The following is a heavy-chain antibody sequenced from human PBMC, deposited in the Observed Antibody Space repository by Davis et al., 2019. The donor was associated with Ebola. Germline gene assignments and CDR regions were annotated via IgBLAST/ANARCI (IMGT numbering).Heavy chain of an antibody. CDR2: MYYSGTS. CDR1: GVSIRSYR. J-gene: IGHJ4*02. D-gene: IGHD3-3*01. Sequence: SETLSLTCSVSGVSIRSYRWNWIRQPPGKGLEWIGYMYYSGTSNYNPSLKSRVTISVDTSKNQFFLKLRSVTAADTAVYYCARTYTDFWRGKGYFDYWGQGTLVTVSS. CDR3: ARTYTDFWRGKGYFDY. V-gene: IGHV4-59*01.